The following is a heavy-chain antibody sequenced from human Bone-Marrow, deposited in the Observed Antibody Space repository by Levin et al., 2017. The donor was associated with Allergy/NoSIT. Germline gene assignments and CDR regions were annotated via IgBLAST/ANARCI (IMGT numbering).Heavy chain of an antibody. J-gene: IGHJ4*02. CDR1: GYFINNGYY. CDR2: IYPGGST. D-gene: IGHD4-17*01. Sequence: GSLRLSCGVSGYFINNGYYWAWIRQPPQKGLEWIGSIYPGGSTFFSPSLASRLTILVETSKNQLSLKLSSVTAADTAVYFCARVNQWRRTLTPISHIDYWGKGILVTVSS. V-gene: IGHV4-38-2*01. CDR3: ARVNQWRRTLTPISHIDY.